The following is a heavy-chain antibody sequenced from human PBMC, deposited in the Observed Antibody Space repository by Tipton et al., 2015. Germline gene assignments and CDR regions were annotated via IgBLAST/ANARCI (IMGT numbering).Heavy chain of an antibody. D-gene: IGHD1-26*01. Sequence: SLRLSCAASGFIFSNYWMTWVRQAPGKGLEWVANIEGDGSQRYYADSVRGRFTISRDNAKNSLYLQVNSLRPEDTAVYYCARDTSVGAFALGYWGQGTLVTVSS. V-gene: IGHV3-7*01. J-gene: IGHJ4*02. CDR3: ARDTSVGAFALGY. CDR1: GFIFSNYW. CDR2: IEGDGSQR.